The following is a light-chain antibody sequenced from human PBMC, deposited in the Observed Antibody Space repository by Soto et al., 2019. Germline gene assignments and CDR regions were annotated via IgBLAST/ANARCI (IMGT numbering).Light chain of an antibody. J-gene: IGKJ5*01. V-gene: IGKV1D-12*01. CDR2: EAS. CDR1: QGITNR. Sequence: DIQMTQSPSSVSASVGDRVTITGRASQGITNRLAWYQQKPGKAPKLLIYEASGLQSGVPSRISGSGSGTDFTLTISSLQPEDFATYYCQQANSFPITFGQGTRLEI. CDR3: QQANSFPIT.